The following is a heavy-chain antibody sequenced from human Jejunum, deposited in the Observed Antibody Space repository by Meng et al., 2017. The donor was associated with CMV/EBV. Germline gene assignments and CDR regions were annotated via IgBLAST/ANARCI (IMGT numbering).Heavy chain of an antibody. CDR3: TRQLDY. CDR2: ISAGGGT. CDR1: GFLFGTYA. V-gene: IGHV3-23*01. J-gene: IGHJ4*02. D-gene: IGHD1-1*01. Sequence: SLKFSCTASGFLFGTYAMSWVRQAPGKGLDWVSSISAGGGTSGADSVKGRFIISRDNSRNTLYLHMNSLRAEDTAVYYCTRQLDYWGQGTLVTVSS.